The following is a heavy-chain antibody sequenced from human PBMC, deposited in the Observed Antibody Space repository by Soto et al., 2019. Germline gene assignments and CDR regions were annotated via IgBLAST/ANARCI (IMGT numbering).Heavy chain of an antibody. D-gene: IGHD6-19*01. CDR2: INAGNGNT. J-gene: IGHJ4*02. Sequence: QVQVVQSGAEVKKTGASVKVSCKASGYTFTNYAMQWVRQAPGQRPEWMGWINAGNGNTKYSQKFQGRVTITRDTSASTAYMELSSLRSEDTAVYYCARDLGGWTDYWGQGTLVTVSS. CDR3: ARDLGGWTDY. CDR1: GYTFTNYA. V-gene: IGHV1-3*01.